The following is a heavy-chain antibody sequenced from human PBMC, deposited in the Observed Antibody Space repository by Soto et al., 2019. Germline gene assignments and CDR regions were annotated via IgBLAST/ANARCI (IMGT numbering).Heavy chain of an antibody. CDR3: AYYDSSGSDNWFDP. CDR1: GGTFSSYA. D-gene: IGHD3-22*01. CDR2: IIPIFGTA. J-gene: IGHJ5*02. V-gene: IGHV1-69*13. Sequence: SVKVSCKASGGTFSSYAISWVRQAPGQGLEWMGGIIPIFGTANYAQKFQGRVTITADESTSTAYMELSSLRSEDTAVYYCAYYDSSGSDNWFDPWGQGTLVTVS.